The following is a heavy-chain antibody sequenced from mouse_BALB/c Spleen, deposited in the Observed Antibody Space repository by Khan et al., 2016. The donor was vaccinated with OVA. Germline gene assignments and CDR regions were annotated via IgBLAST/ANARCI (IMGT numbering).Heavy chain of an antibody. CDR3: ARMARTIN. J-gene: IGHJ2*01. V-gene: IGHV5-6-3*01. Sequence: EVELVESGGGLVQPGGSLKLSCAASGFTFSSYGMSWVRQTPDKRLELVATINSNGGSTYYPDSVKGRFTISRDNAENTLYLQMSSLKSEDTAIYYCARMARTINWGQGTTLTVSS. CDR2: INSNGGST. CDR1: GFTFSSYG.